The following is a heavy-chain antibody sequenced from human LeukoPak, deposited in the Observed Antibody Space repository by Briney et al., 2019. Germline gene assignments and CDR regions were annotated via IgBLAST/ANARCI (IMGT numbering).Heavy chain of an antibody. Sequence: KAGGSLRLSCAASGFTFSSYAMSWVRQAPGKGLEWVSTLSGSGGSTYHADSVKGRLTISRDNSKNTLYLQMNSLRAEDTAVYYCAKEDFNGDYDPYYYYGMDVWGQGTTVTVSS. CDR2: LSGSGGST. V-gene: IGHV3-23*01. CDR3: AKEDFNGDYDPYYYYGMDV. D-gene: IGHD4-17*01. CDR1: GFTFSSYA. J-gene: IGHJ6*02.